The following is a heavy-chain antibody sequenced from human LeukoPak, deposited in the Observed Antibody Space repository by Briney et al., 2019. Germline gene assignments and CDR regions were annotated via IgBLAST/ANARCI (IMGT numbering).Heavy chain of an antibody. CDR2: IIPIFGIA. D-gene: IGHD3-16*01. CDR1: GCTFTSYA. Sequence: ASVKVSCKASGCTFTSYAISWVRQAPGQGLEWMGRIIPIFGIANYAQKFQGRVTITGDTSPSTAYMELSSLRSEDTAVYYCANDPLYTVVRGYYFDSWGPGTLVTVSS. V-gene: IGHV1-69*04. CDR3: ANDPLYTVVRGYYFDS. J-gene: IGHJ4*02.